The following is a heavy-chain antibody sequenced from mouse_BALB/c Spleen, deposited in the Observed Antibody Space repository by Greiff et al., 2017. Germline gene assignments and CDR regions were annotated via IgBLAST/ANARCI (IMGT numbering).Heavy chain of an antibody. V-gene: IGHV1S81*02. D-gene: IGHD1-1*01. CDR3: TGSSYSYFDY. J-gene: IGHJ2*01. CDR1: GYTFTSYY. CDR2: INPSNGGT. Sequence: VQLQQPGAELVKLGASVKLSCKASGYTFTSYYMYWVKQRPGQGLEWIGGINPSNGGTNFNEKFKSKATLTVDKSSSTAYMQLSSLTSEDSAVYYCTGSSYSYFDYWGQGTTLTVSS.